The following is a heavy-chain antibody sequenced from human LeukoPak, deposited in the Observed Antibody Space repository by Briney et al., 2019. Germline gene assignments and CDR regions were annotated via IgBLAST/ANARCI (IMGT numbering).Heavy chain of an antibody. CDR2: ISAYNGNT. CDR3: ARRLTDSGGYYPYYYYGMDV. CDR1: GYTFTSYG. Sequence: GASVKVSCKASGYTFTSYGISWVRQAPGQGLEWMGWISAYNGNTNYAQNLQGRVTMTIDTSTNTAYMELRSLISDDTAVYYCARRLTDSGGYYPYYYYGMDVWGQGTTVTVSS. D-gene: IGHD3-22*01. V-gene: IGHV1-18*01. J-gene: IGHJ6*02.